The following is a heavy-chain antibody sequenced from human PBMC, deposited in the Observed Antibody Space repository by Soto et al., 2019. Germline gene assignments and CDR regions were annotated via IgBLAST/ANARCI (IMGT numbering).Heavy chain of an antibody. CDR3: LIAVAGSFAPDY. CDR1: DGYFSCYY. D-gene: IGHD6-19*01. V-gene: IGHV4-34*01. CDR2: INHSGST. Sequence: SATQSHTCPVDDGYFSCYYWRLIRQPPGKGLEWIGEINHSGSTNYNPSLKSRVTISVDTSKNQFSLYLQMNSLRAEDTAVYYCLIAVAGSFAPDYWGQGTLVTFSS. J-gene: IGHJ4*02.